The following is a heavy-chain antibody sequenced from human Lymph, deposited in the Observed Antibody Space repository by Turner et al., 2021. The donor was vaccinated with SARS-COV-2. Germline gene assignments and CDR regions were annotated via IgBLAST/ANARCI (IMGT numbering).Heavy chain of an antibody. CDR2: ISYDGINK. Sequence: QVQLVESGGGVVQPGRSLRLSFAASGFTFSSYVMRWVRQAPGKGLEWVAVISYDGINKYYADSVKGRFTISRDKYKNTLYLQMISLRAEDTDVYYCARLGELLQFGLALDYWGQGTLVTVSS. J-gene: IGHJ4*02. CDR3: ARLGELLQFGLALDY. V-gene: IGHV3-30-3*01. CDR1: GFTFSSYV. D-gene: IGHD1-26*01.